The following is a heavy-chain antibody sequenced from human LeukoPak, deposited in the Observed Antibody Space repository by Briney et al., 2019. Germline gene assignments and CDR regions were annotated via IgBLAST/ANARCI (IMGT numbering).Heavy chain of an antibody. CDR1: GGTLSSYA. CDR3: VRYSYGNDYIDY. Sequence: ASVKVSCKASGGTLSSYAISWVRQAPGQGLEWMGGIIPIFGTANYAQKFQGRVTITADKSTSTAYMELCSLRSEDTAVYYCVRYSYGNDYIDYWGQGTLVTVSS. CDR2: IIPIFGTA. J-gene: IGHJ4*02. D-gene: IGHD5-18*01. V-gene: IGHV1-69*06.